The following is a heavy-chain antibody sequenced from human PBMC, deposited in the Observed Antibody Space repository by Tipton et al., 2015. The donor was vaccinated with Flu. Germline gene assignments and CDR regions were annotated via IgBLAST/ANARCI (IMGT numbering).Heavy chain of an antibody. CDR3: VRGVYETDAFEI. Sequence: TLSLTCTVSGGSISSGGHYWSWIRQHPGKGLEWIGYMYYSGSTYYNPSLKSRVTISVDTSKNQFSLKLSSVTAADTAVYYCVRGVYETDAFEIWGQGTKVTVSS. CDR1: GGSISSGGHY. J-gene: IGHJ3*02. D-gene: IGHD5/OR15-5a*01. V-gene: IGHV4-31*03. CDR2: MYYSGST.